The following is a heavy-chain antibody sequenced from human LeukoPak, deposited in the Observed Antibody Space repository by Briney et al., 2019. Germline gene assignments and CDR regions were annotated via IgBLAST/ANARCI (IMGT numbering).Heavy chain of an antibody. J-gene: IGHJ5*02. V-gene: IGHV3-21*04. CDR3: AKDPLLWFGELSDWFDP. D-gene: IGHD3-10*01. CDR1: GFTFSSYR. CDR2: ISSSSSYI. Sequence: PGGSLRLSCAASGFTFSSYRMNWVRQAPGKGLEWVSSISSSSSYIYYADSVKGRFTISRDNSKNTLYLQMNSLRAEDTAVYYCAKDPLLWFGELSDWFDPWGQGTLVTVSS.